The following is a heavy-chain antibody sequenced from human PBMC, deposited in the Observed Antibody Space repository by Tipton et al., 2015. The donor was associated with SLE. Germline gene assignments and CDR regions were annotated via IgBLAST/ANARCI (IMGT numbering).Heavy chain of an antibody. CDR1: GGSISSSSYY. J-gene: IGHJ5*02. V-gene: IGHV4-39*01. CDR2: IYYSGST. Sequence: TLSLTCTVSGGSISSSSYYWGWIRQPPGKGLEWIGSIYYSGSTYYNPSLKSRVTISVDMSKNQFSLKLSSVTAADTAVYYCARALRGGSGRGWFDPWGQGTLVTVSS. D-gene: IGHD6-19*01. CDR3: ARALRGGSGRGWFDP.